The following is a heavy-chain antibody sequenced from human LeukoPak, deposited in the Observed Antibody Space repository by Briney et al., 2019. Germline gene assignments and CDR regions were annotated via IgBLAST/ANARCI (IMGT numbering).Heavy chain of an antibody. J-gene: IGHJ6*03. CDR1: GGSISSGYY. Sequence: SETLSLTCTVSGGSISSGYYWGWIRQPPGKGLEWIGSIYHSGSTYYNPSLKSRVTISVDTSKNQFSLKMSSVTAADTAVYFCARGGPPGYYYDYYMDVWGKGTTVTISS. CDR2: IYHSGST. CDR3: ARGGPPGYYYDYYMDV. V-gene: IGHV4-38-2*02.